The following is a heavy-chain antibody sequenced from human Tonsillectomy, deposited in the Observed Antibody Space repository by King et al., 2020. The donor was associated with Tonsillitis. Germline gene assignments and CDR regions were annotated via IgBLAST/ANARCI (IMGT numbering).Heavy chain of an antibody. CDR3: ATKDAFYGSSPLDY. D-gene: IGHD6-19*01. J-gene: IGHJ4*02. Sequence: VQLVESGGGLVQPGGSLRLSCAASGFTFSSNWMTWVRQAPGKGLEWVANIKQDESEKYYVESVKGRFTISRDNAKNSLYLQMNNLRVEDTAVYYCATKDAFYGSSPLDYWGQGTLVTVSS. CDR1: GFTFSSNW. CDR2: IKQDESEK. V-gene: IGHV3-7*03.